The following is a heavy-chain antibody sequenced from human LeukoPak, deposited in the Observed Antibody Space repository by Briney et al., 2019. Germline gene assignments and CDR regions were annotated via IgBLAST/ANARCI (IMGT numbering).Heavy chain of an antibody. J-gene: IGHJ4*01. CDR3: ARSRDGYNYPYDY. CDR1: GFTFRSYW. CDR2: IKQDGSEK. Sequence: GGSLRLSCAASGFTFRSYWMNWVRQAPGKGLEWAANIKQDGSEKYYVDSVKGRFTVSRDNAKNSLYLEMNSLRAEDTAVYYCARSRDGYNYPYDYWGHGTLVTVSS. D-gene: IGHD5-24*01. V-gene: IGHV3-7*01.